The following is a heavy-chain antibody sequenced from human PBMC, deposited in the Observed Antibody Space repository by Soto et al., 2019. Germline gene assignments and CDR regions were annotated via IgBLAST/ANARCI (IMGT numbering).Heavy chain of an antibody. D-gene: IGHD2-15*01. CDR1: GYTFNTYG. Sequence: QVHLVQSGPEVKKPGASVKVSCKASGYTFNTYGITWVRQAPGQGLEWMVWINAYNGNRIYAQNFQGRVTVTTDTSTSADYMELMSLSPDVTAAYFCARDRDRDADIWGLGTMVTVSS. V-gene: IGHV1-18*01. J-gene: IGHJ3*02. CDR3: ARDRDRDADI. CDR2: INAYNGNR.